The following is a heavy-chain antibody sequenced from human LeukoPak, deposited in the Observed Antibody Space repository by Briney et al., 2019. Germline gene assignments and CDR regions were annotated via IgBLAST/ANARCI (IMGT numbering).Heavy chain of an antibody. CDR3: ARVVRGAVTSNCFDP. D-gene: IGHD4-17*01. CDR1: GGSTNDYY. V-gene: IGHV4-59*01. Sequence: SETLSLTCTVSGGSTNDYYWTWLRQAPGKGLEWLGYISNSGTTDYNPSLKSRVTMSVDTSNNEFSLRLTSVTAADTAMYYCARVVRGAVTSNCFDPWGQGTLVTVSS. J-gene: IGHJ5*02. CDR2: ISNSGTT.